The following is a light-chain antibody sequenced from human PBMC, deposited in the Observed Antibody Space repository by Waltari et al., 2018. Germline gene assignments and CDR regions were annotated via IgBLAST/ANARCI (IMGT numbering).Light chain of an antibody. J-gene: IGKJ4*01. V-gene: IGKV1-5*03. CDR1: LSVKNN. Sequence: DIQMTQSPSTLSASVGDRVTISCRASLSVKNNLAWYQQKPGKAPKVLVHKASRLESGVSSRFSGSGYGTEFTLTISSLQPDDFATYYCQEYDSLPITFGGGTQVEIK. CDR2: KAS. CDR3: QEYDSLPIT.